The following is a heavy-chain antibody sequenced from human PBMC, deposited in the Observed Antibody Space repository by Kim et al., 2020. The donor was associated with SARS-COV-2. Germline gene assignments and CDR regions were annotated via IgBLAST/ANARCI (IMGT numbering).Heavy chain of an antibody. Sequence: TPDVDSGTGRITISRDNSKNTLYLQMNSLRAEDTAVYYCAKDRDYYGNFDYWGQGTLVTVSS. D-gene: IGHD3-10*01. J-gene: IGHJ4*02. V-gene: IGHV3-NL1*01. CDR3: AKDRDYYGNFDY. CDR2: T.